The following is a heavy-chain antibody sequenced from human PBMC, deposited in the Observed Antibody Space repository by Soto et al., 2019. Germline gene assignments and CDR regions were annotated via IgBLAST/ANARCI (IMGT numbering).Heavy chain of an antibody. CDR1: GYTFTRYN. Sequence: GASVKVSCKASGYTFTRYNVHWVRQAPGQGLEWMAIINPSGGTTYYVQKFEGRVTLTTDTSTSTVYTELSSLRSDDTAVYYCARVRGGGSEYFFDYWGQGTLVTVSS. J-gene: IGHJ4*02. CDR2: INPSGGTT. D-gene: IGHD2-15*01. V-gene: IGHV1-46*01. CDR3: ARVRGGGSEYFFDY.